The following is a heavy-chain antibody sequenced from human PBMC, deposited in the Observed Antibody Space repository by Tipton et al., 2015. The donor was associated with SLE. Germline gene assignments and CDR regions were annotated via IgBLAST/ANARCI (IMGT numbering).Heavy chain of an antibody. CDR2: IYHSGST. CDR3: ARGGWGVAFDI. Sequence: TLSLTCAVSGGSISSGGYSWSWIRQPPGKGLEWIGYIYHSGSTYYNPSLKSRVTISVDRSKNQFSLKLSSVTAADTAVYYCARGGWGVAFDIWGQGTMVTVSS. V-gene: IGHV4-30-2*01. J-gene: IGHJ3*02. CDR1: GGSISSGGYS. D-gene: IGHD3-16*01.